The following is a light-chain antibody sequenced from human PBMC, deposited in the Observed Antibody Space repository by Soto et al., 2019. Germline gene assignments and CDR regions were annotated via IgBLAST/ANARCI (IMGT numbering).Light chain of an antibody. V-gene: IGKV3-20*01. CDR2: AAS. J-gene: IGKJ2*01. Sequence: TVLTQSPGTLSLSPGERATLSCRASQTVHANYLAWYQQKPGQAPRLLIYAASSRATGVPDRFSASGSGXXXXXXXXXXXXXDXAXYXXQQYSNWYTFGQGTKLEI. CDR1: QTVHANY. CDR3: QQYSNWYT.